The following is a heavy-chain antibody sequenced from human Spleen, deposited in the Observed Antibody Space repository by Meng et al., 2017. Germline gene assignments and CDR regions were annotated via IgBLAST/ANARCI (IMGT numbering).Heavy chain of an antibody. D-gene: IGHD2-15*01. CDR1: GYTFTTHY. Sequence: QVQLVQSGAEVKKPWASVKVSLKAAGYTFTTHYMHWVRQAPGQGLEWMGIINFSGGSTSYAQNFQGRVTMTRDTSTSTVYMELSSLRCEDTAVYYCASTGYCSGGSCRNWFDPWGQGTLVTVSS. CDR2: INFSGGST. J-gene: IGHJ5*02. V-gene: IGHV1-46*01. CDR3: ASTGYCSGGSCRNWFDP.